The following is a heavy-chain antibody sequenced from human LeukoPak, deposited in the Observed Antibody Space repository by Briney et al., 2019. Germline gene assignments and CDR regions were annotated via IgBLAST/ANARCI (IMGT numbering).Heavy chain of an antibody. Sequence: PGGSLRLFCAASGFTFSDYYMSWIRQAPGKGLEWVSYISSSGSTIYYADSVKGRFTISRDNAKNSLYLQMNSLRAEDTAVYYCARGREYQLPPGIYGMDVWGQGTTVTVSS. CDR1: GFTFSDYY. D-gene: IGHD2-2*01. V-gene: IGHV3-11*01. CDR3: ARGREYQLPPGIYGMDV. J-gene: IGHJ6*02. CDR2: ISSSGSTI.